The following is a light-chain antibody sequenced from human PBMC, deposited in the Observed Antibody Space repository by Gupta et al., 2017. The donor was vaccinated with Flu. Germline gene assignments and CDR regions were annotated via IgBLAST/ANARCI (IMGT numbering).Light chain of an antibody. J-gene: IGKJ2*01. CDR2: KAS. Sequence: PSTLSASVGDRVTITCRASQSIRDWLAWYQQKPGKAPHLLIYKASSLESGVPSRFSGSGSGTEFTLTISSLQPDDFATYYCQQYDNYTATFGQGTKLEIK. V-gene: IGKV1-5*03. CDR1: QSIRDW. CDR3: QQYDNYTAT.